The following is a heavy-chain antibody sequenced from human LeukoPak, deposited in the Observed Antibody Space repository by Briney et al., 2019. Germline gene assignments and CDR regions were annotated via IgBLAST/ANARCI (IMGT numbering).Heavy chain of an antibody. Sequence: NPSETLSLTCTVAGGSVGRYYWSWIRQPPGKTLEWIGYISYSGTTNYNPSLKSRVTISMAPSKNQFSLKLRSVTAPDTAVYYCARDRGNYFDYWGQGMLVTVSS. CDR3: ARDRGNYFDY. CDR1: GGSVGRYY. D-gene: IGHD6-13*01. J-gene: IGHJ4*02. CDR2: ISYSGTT. V-gene: IGHV4-59*02.